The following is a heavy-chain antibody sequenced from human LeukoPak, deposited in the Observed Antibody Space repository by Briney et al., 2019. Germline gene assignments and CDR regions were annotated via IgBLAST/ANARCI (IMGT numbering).Heavy chain of an antibody. CDR3: ARGDYYDSSGSFNDAFDT. J-gene: IGHJ3*02. V-gene: IGHV3-7*01. CDR1: EFTFSSYW. CDR2: IKQDGSEK. Sequence: GGSLRLSCAASEFTFSSYWMSWVRQAPGKGLEWVANIKQDGSEKFYVDSVKGRFTISRDNAKNSLYLQMNSLRAEDTAVYYCARGDYYDSSGSFNDAFDTWGQGTMVTVSS. D-gene: IGHD3-22*01.